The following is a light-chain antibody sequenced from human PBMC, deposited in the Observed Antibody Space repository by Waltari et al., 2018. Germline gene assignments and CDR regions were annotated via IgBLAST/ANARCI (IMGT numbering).Light chain of an antibody. Sequence: QSVVTQPPSASGPPGQRVTISCSGGRSNIGTDSVTWYQQLPGTAPKLLITHNNPRPAGVPDRFSGSKSGTSASLAISGLQSDDEADYYCAAWDDSLKSWVFGGGTKLTVL. CDR1: RSNIGTDS. V-gene: IGLV1-44*01. CDR2: HNN. J-gene: IGLJ3*02. CDR3: AAWDDSLKSWV.